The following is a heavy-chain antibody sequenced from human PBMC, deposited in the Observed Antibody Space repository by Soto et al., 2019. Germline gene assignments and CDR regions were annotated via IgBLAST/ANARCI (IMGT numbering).Heavy chain of an antibody. CDR3: ARGLVQWLVQRTLIKTPYGMDV. V-gene: IGHV4-34*01. J-gene: IGHJ6*02. CDR2: INHSGST. Sequence: QVQLQQWGAGLLKPSETLSLTCAVYGGSFSGYYWSWIRQPPGKGLEWIGEINHSGSTNYNPSLQSRVTISVDTSKSQFSLKLSSVTAADTAVYYCARGLVQWLVQRTLIKTPYGMDVWGQGTTVTVSS. D-gene: IGHD6-19*01. CDR1: GGSFSGYY.